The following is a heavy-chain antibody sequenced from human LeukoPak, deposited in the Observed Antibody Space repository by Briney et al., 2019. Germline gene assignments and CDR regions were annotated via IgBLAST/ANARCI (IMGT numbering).Heavy chain of an antibody. CDR3: ARDRTHAGSGPGVYYYYYYGMDV. V-gene: IGHV3-30*04. CDR2: ISYDGSNK. J-gene: IGHJ6*04. Sequence: PGRSLRLSCAASGFTFSSYAMHWVRQAPGKGLEWVAVISYDGSNKYYADSVKGRFTISRDNSKNTLYLQVNSLRAEDTAVYYCARDRTHAGSGPGVYYYYYYGMDVWGKGTTVTVSS. D-gene: IGHD3-10*01. CDR1: GFTFSSYA.